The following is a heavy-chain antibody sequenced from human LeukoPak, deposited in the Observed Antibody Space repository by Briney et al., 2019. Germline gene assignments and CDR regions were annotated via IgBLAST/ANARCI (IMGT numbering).Heavy chain of an antibody. CDR3: ARNRDSGSLDAFDI. Sequence: GESLKISCKGSGYSFTTYWIGWVRQMPGKGLEWMGIIYPGDSDTRYSPSFQGQVTISGAKSISAAYLQWSSLKASDTAMYYCARNRDSGSLDAFDIRGQGTMVTVSS. D-gene: IGHD3-10*01. CDR2: IYPGDSDT. J-gene: IGHJ3*02. CDR1: GYSFTTYW. V-gene: IGHV5-51*01.